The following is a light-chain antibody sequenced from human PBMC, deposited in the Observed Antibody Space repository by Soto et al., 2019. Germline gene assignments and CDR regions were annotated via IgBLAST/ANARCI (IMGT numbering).Light chain of an antibody. Sequence: QAVVTQEPSLTVSPGGTVTLTCGSSTGTVTSGHYPYWFQQKPGQAPRTLIYDTSNKYSWAPARFSGSLLGGKAALTLSGAQPEDEAEYYCLLFDNGARVFGGGTKLTVL. V-gene: IGLV7-46*01. CDR2: DTS. CDR1: TGTVTSGHY. CDR3: LLFDNGARV. J-gene: IGLJ2*01.